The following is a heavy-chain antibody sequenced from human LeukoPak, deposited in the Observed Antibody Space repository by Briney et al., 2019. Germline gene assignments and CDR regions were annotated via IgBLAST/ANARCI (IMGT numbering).Heavy chain of an antibody. D-gene: IGHD5-18*01. CDR2: ISYDGSNK. V-gene: IGHV3-30*18. CDR1: GFTFSSYG. Sequence: GGSLRLSCAASGFTFSSYGMHRVRQAPGKGLEWVAVISYDGSNKYYADSVKGRFTISRDNSKNTPYLQMNSLRAEDTAVYYCAKDPRGYSYGGIDYWGQGTLVTVSS. CDR3: AKDPRGYSYGGIDY. J-gene: IGHJ4*02.